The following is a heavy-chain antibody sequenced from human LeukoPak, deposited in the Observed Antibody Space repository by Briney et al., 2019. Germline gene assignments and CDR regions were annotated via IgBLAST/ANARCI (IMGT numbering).Heavy chain of an antibody. CDR2: IKKDGSEK. CDR1: GFTFSSYW. Sequence: GGSLRLSCAASGFTFSSYWMSWVRQAPGKGLEWVTNIKKDGSEKYYVVSVKGRFTISRDHAKTSLYLQINSLRAEDTAVYYCARSPVPTMVRGVFYFDYWGQGTVVTVSS. D-gene: IGHD3-10*01. J-gene: IGHJ4*02. V-gene: IGHV3-7*01. CDR3: ARSPVPTMVRGVFYFDY.